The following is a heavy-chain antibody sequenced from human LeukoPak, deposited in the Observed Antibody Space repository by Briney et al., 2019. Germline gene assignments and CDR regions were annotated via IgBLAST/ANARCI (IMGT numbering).Heavy chain of an antibody. CDR2: ISSSGSTI. CDR3: ARDGYYYDSSGFDY. CDR1: GFTFSDYY. V-gene: IGHV3-11*04. Sequence: PGGSLRLSCAASGFTFSDYYMSWVRQAPGKGLEWVSYISSSGSTIHYADSVRGRFTISRDNAKNSLYLQMNSLRAEDTAVYYCARDGYYYDSSGFDYWGQGTLVTVSS. J-gene: IGHJ4*02. D-gene: IGHD3-22*01.